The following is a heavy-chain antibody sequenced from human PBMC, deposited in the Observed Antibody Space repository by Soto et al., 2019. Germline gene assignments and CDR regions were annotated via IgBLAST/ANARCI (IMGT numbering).Heavy chain of an antibody. Sequence: SETLSLTCTVSGGSISSGGYYWSWIRQHPGKGLEWIGYIYYSGSTYYNPSLKSRVTISVDTSKNQFSLKLSSVTAADTAVYYCARHGTQDSPGDFGVVIMVAFPFDYWGQGTLVTVSS. J-gene: IGHJ4*02. CDR2: IYYSGST. CDR3: ARHGTQDSPGDFGVVIMVAFPFDY. CDR1: GGSISSGGYY. D-gene: IGHD3-3*01. V-gene: IGHV4-31*03.